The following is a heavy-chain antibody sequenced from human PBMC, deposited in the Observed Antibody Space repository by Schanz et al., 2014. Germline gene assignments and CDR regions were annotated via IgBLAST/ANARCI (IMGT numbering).Heavy chain of an antibody. CDR2: INTGVNT. CDR1: GFTFGDYA. J-gene: IGHJ4*02. D-gene: IGHD6-13*01. V-gene: IGHV3-23*01. Sequence: EVQLLESGGGLVQPGGSLRLSCAASGFTFGDYAMTWARQAPGKGLEWVSAINTGVNTYYADSVRGRFTMSRDNSKNTLYLQMNSLRAGDAAVYYCARGLIAAAGGAFDYWGQGTLVAVSA. CDR3: ARGLIAAAGGAFDY.